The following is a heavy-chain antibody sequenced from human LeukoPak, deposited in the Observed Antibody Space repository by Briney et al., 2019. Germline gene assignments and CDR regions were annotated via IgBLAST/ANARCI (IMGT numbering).Heavy chain of an antibody. Sequence: KPGGSLRLSCAASGFTFSSYSMNWVRQAPGKGLEWVSSISSSSSYIYYADSVKGRFTISRDNAKNSLYLQMNSLRAEDTAVYYCARDLRVGAVDFDYWGQGTLVTVSS. CDR2: ISSSSSYI. J-gene: IGHJ4*02. CDR1: GFTFSSYS. V-gene: IGHV3-21*01. D-gene: IGHD1-26*01. CDR3: ARDLRVGAVDFDY.